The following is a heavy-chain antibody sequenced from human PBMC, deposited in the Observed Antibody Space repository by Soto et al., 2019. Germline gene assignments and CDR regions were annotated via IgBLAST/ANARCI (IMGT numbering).Heavy chain of an antibody. CDR1: GYTLTELS. J-gene: IGHJ6*02. CDR2: FDPEDGET. V-gene: IGHV1-24*01. D-gene: IGHD4-17*01. Sequence: ASVKVSCKVSGYTLTELSMHWVRQAPGKGLEWMGGFDPEDGETIYAQKFQGRVTMTEDTSTDTAYMELSSLRSEDTAVYYCASCGDYGGYYYYGMDFWGQGTTVTVSS. CDR3: ASCGDYGGYYYYGMDF.